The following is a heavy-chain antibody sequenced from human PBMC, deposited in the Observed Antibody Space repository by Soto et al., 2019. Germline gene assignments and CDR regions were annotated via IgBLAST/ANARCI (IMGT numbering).Heavy chain of an antibody. CDR3: AREARIVTTSSDFDV. CDR2: ISYDGRHK. J-gene: IGHJ3*01. D-gene: IGHD5-12*01. CDR1: GFSFTNYA. Sequence: QVQLVESGGGVVQPGRSLRLSCAASGFSFTNYAMHWVRQAPDKGLEWVAFISYDGRHKFYVDSVKGRFTISRDNSNNTLYLQMNSLRTDDTAVYYCAREARIVTTSSDFDVWGQGTMVTVSS. V-gene: IGHV3-30-3*01.